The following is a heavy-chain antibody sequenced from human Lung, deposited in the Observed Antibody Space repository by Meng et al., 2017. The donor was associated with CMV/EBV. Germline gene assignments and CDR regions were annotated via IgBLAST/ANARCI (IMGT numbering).Heavy chain of an antibody. V-gene: IGHV3-74*01. Sequence: EVQLGESGGDLVEAGGSLRLSWAASGFTFSSYWMHWVRQGPGKGLVWVSRINSDGSTTTYADSVKGRFTISRDNAKNTLYLQMNNLRADDTAVYYCARDDSSSWGQGTLVTVSS. CDR3: ARDDSSS. CDR1: GFTFSSYW. D-gene: IGHD3-22*01. CDR2: INSDGSTT. J-gene: IGHJ5*02.